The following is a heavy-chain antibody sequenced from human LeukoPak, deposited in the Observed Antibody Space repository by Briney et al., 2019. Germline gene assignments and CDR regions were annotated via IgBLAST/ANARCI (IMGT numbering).Heavy chain of an antibody. D-gene: IGHD4-17*01. CDR2: IYYSGST. V-gene: IGHV4-39*01. CDR3: ARLNGDYPYYFDY. Sequence: SETLSLTCTVSGGSISSSSYYWGWIRQPPGKGLEWFGSIYYSGSTYYNPSLKSRVTISVDTSKNQFSLKLSSVTAADTAVYYCARLNGDYPYYFDYWGQGTLVTVSS. CDR1: GGSISSSSYY. J-gene: IGHJ4*02.